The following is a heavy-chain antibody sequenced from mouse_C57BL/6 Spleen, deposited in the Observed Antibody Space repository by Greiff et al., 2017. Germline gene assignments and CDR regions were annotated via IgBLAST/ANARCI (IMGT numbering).Heavy chain of an antibody. V-gene: IGHV7-3*01. CDR2: IRNKANGYTT. J-gene: IGHJ1*03. Sequence: EVNVVESGGGLVQPGGSLSLSCAASGFTFTDYYMSWVRQPPGKALEWLGFIRNKANGYTTEYSASVKGRFTISRDNSQSILYLQMNALRAEDSATYYCARYDGRGYFDVWGTGTTVTVSS. CDR3: ARYDGRGYFDV. CDR1: GFTFTDYY. D-gene: IGHD1-1*01.